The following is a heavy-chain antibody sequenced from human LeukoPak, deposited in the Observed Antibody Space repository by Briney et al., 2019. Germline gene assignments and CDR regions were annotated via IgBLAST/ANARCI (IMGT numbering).Heavy chain of an antibody. CDR2: IYHSGST. V-gene: IGHV4-4*02. J-gene: IGHJ4*02. D-gene: IGHD3-10*01. Sequence: PSETLSLTCAVPGGSISSSNWWSWVRQPPGKGLEWIGYIYHSGSTYYNPSLKSRVTISVDRSKNQFSLKLSSVTAADTAVYYCARWSWFVDYWGQGTLVTVSS. CDR3: ARWSWFVDY. CDR1: GGSISSSNW.